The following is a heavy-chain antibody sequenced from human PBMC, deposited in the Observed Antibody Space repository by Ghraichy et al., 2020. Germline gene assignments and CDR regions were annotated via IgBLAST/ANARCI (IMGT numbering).Heavy chain of an antibody. Sequence: SCAASGFTFDDFTMHWVRQTPGKGLEWVSFITWDGRSTYYADSVKGRFTISRDNSKNSLYLQMSSLRTEDTALYYCAKEDCTNGVCQEYFQHWGQGTLVTVSS. CDR2: ITWDGRST. CDR3: AKEDCTNGVCQEYFQH. J-gene: IGHJ1*01. CDR1: GFTFDDFT. V-gene: IGHV3-43*01. D-gene: IGHD2-8*01.